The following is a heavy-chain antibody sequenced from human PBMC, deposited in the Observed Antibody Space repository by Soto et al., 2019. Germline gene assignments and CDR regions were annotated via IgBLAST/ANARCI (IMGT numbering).Heavy chain of an antibody. J-gene: IGHJ4*02. CDR3: AKGSNESSDYFGGSPIFDY. CDR1: GGPVDRGDYY. CDR2: VSSYRWAT. Sequence: SETLSLTCTVSGGPVDRGDYYWTWIRQPPATDLEWIAYVSSYRWATYYNPSLKSPLTISLGTPMHQFSLKLTSGTAPDAAVYYVAKGSNESSDYFGGSPIFDYWGQGSLVTVSS. D-gene: IGHD3-22*01. V-gene: IGHV4-30-4*01.